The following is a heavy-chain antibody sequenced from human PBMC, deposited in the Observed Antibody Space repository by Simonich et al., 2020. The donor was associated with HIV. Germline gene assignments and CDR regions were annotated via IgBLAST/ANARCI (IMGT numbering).Heavy chain of an antibody. V-gene: IGHV4-34*01. CDR3: ARRTGYDLDY. CDR2: INHSGST. CDR1: GGSFSGYY. J-gene: IGHJ4*02. Sequence: QVHLQQWGAGLLKPSETLSLTCAVYGGSFSGYYWTWIRQPPGKGLEWIGEINHSGSTDYNPSLKMRVTISVDTSKNQFSLKLSSVTAADTAVYYCARRTGYDLDYWGQGTLVTVSS. D-gene: IGHD5-12*01.